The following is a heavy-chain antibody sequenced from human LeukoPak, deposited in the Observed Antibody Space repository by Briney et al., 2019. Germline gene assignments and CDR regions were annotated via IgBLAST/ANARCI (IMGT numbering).Heavy chain of an antibody. D-gene: IGHD2-2*01. V-gene: IGHV1-2*02. CDR3: AREPEDIVVVPAATRTDY. Sequence: ASVKVSCKASGYTFTGYYMHWVRQALGQGLEWMGWINPNSGGTNYAQKFQGRVTMTRDTSISTAYMELSRLRSDDTAVYYCAREPEDIVVVPAATRTDYWGQGTLVTGSS. J-gene: IGHJ4*02. CDR1: GYTFTGYY. CDR2: INPNSGGT.